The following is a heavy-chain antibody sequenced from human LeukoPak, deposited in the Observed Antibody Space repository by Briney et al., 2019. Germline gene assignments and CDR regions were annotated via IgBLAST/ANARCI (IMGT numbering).Heavy chain of an antibody. Sequence: SETLSLTCTVSGGSFSNYYWSWIRQPPGKGLEWHGYVYNSGSTHYNPSLKSRVTISADTSKNQFSLTLTSVTAADTAVYYCARAQNYDFWSGYLYYYYYMDVWGKGTTVTVSS. CDR3: ARAQNYDFWSGYLYYYYYMDV. CDR2: VYNSGST. CDR1: GGSFSNYY. V-gene: IGHV4-59*01. J-gene: IGHJ6*03. D-gene: IGHD3-3*01.